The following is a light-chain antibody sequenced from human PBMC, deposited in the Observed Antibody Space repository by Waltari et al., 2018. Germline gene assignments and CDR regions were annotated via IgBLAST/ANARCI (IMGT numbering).Light chain of an antibody. CDR1: QSIGSG. CDR3: QQYTTFPT. V-gene: IGKV1-5*03. J-gene: IGKJ3*01. Sequence: DIQMSQSPSTLSASVGDGVTITCRASQSIGSGLAWYQQKPGKAPKLLIYKASSLEGGVPSRFSGRGSGTDFTFTISSLQPDDFAVYFCQQYTTFPTFGPGTKVDI. CDR2: KAS.